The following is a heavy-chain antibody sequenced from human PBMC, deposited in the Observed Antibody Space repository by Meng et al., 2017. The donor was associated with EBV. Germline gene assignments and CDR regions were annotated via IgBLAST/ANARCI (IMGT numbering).Heavy chain of an antibody. V-gene: IGHV4-61*01. Sequence: VQLPASCPGLVKPAQTLSITCTVSGASVSVGTYHWSWIRQPPGKDLEWIGYIYDGVTTIYNPSLKSRVTILVDASKNQVSLKLSSVTTADTAVYYCAKSRSSTPGVVDYWGQGTLVTVSS. J-gene: IGHJ4*02. CDR3: AKSRSSTPGVVDY. D-gene: IGHD3-10*01. CDR2: IYDGVTT. CDR1: GASVSVGTYH.